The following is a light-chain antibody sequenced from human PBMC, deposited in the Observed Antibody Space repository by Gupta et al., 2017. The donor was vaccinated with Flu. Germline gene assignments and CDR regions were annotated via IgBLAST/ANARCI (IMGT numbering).Light chain of an antibody. J-gene: IGKJ1*01. V-gene: IGKV2-30*01. CDR1: QSLVYSEGNTY. CDR3: MQGTHWPWT. CDR2: KVS. Sequence: DVVMTQSPLSLPVTLGQPASISCRSSQSLVYSEGNTYLNWFHQRPGQSPRRLIYKVSNRDSGVPDRFGGTGSGTDFTLKISRVEAEDVGIYYCMQGTHWPWTFGQGTKVEIK.